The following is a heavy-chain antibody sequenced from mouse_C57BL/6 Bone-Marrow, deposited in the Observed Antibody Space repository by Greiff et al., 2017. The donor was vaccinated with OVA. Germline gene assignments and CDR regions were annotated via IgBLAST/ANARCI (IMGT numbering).Heavy chain of an antibody. Sequence: QVQLQQPGAELVRPGTSVKLSCKASGYTFTSYWMHWVKQRPGQGLEWIGVIAPSDSYNKYNQQFKGKATLTVDTYSSTAYMQLSSLTSEDSAVYYCSIGCAMGLRRRAWFAYWGQGTLVTVSA. CDR3: SIGCAMGLRRRAWFAY. J-gene: IGHJ3*01. CDR2: IAPSDSYN. D-gene: IGHD2-4*01. CDR1: GYTFTSYW. V-gene: IGHV1-59*01.